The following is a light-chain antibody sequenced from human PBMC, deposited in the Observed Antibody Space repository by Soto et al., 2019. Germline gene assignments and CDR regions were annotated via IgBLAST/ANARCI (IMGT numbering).Light chain of an antibody. CDR3: QHYNSYSEA. Sequence: DIQMTQSPSTLSGSVGDRVTITCRASQTISSWLAWYQQKPGKAPKLLIYKASTLKSGVPSRFSGRRSGTEYTLTISSLQPDDFATNYCQHYNSYSEAFGEGTKVELK. CDR1: QTISSW. CDR2: KAS. J-gene: IGKJ1*01. V-gene: IGKV1-5*03.